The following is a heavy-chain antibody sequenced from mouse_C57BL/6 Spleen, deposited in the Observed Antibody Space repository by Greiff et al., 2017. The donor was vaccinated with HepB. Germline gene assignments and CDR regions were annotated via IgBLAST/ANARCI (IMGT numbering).Heavy chain of an antibody. CDR2: IYPGSGST. CDR3: AREITTEGYFDV. V-gene: IGHV1-55*01. CDR1: GYTFTSYW. Sequence: VQLQQPGAELVKPGASVKMSCKASGYTFTSYWITWVKQRPGQGLEWIGDIYPGSGSTNYNEKFKSKATLTVDTSSSTAYMQLSSLTSEDSAVYYCAREITTEGYFDVWGTGTTVTVSS. J-gene: IGHJ1*03. D-gene: IGHD1-1*01.